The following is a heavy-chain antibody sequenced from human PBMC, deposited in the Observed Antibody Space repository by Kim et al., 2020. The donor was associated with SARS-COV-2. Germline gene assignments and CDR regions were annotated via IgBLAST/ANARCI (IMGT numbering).Heavy chain of an antibody. CDR2: ISGSGGST. CDR1: GFTFSSYA. J-gene: IGHJ3*02. Sequence: GGSLRLSCAASGFTFSSYAMSWVRQAPGKGLEWVSAISGSGGSTYYADSVKGRFTISRDNSKNTLYLQMNSLRAEDTAVYYCAKDHYYDSSGYRVRDAFDIWGPGTMVTVSS. D-gene: IGHD3-22*01. V-gene: IGHV3-23*01. CDR3: AKDHYYDSSGYRVRDAFDI.